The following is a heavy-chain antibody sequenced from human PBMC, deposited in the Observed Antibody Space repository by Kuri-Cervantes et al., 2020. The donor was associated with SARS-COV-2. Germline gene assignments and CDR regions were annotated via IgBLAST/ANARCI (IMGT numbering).Heavy chain of an antibody. V-gene: IGHV4-59*01. CDR3: ARASTSFVD. D-gene: IGHD4-11*01. CDR2: VYYDGTT. J-gene: IGHJ4*02. Sequence: ESLKISCSVSGGSINSYYWSWIRQAPGKGLEWLGHVYYDGTTNYNPSLKRRATISLATSKSQFFLQLDSVTAADTAVYFCARASTSFVDWGQGTPVTVSS. CDR1: GGSINSYY.